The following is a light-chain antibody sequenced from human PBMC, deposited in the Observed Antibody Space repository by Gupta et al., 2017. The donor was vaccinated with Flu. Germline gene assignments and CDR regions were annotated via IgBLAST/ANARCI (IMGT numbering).Light chain of an antibody. CDR1: QSLLHSNGYNY. Sequence: DIVMTQSPLSLPVTPGEPASISCRSSQSLLHSNGYNYLDWYLQKPGQSPQLLIYLGSNRASGVPDRFSGSGSGTDFTLKISRVEAEDFGVYYCMQALQTPRYTFGQGTRLEIK. CDR2: LGS. V-gene: IGKV2-28*01. J-gene: IGKJ5*01. CDR3: MQALQTPRYT.